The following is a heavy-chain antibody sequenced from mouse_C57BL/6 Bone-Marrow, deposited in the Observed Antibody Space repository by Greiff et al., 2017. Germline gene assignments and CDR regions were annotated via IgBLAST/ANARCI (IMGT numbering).Heavy chain of an antibody. J-gene: IGHJ3*01. CDR1: GFTFSSYG. D-gene: IGHD4-1*01. CDR3: ARLGTTWFAY. Sequence: EVQLVESGGDLVKPGGSLKLSCAASGFTFSSYGMSWVRQTPDKRLEWVATISSGGSYTYYPDSVKGRFTISSDNAKNTLYLQMSSLKSADTAMYYCARLGTTWFAYWGQGTLVTVSA. CDR2: ISSGGSYT. V-gene: IGHV5-6*01.